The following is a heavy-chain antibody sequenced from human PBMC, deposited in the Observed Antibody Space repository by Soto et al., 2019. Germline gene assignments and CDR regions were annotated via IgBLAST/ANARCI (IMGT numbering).Heavy chain of an antibody. CDR2: IDIGGNT. D-gene: IGHD2-2*01. Sequence: EVQVVESGGGLVQPGGFLRLSCAASGFSVTNNYMNGVRQAPGKGLEWVSIIDIGGNTYYADSVKDRFTISRDNSRNTLYLHMDSLRAEDTAVYYCARGRGSTGYLGREHYFDYWGQGTLVTVS. CDR1: GFSVTNNY. V-gene: IGHV3-66*01. J-gene: IGHJ4*02. CDR3: ARGRGSTGYLGREHYFDY.